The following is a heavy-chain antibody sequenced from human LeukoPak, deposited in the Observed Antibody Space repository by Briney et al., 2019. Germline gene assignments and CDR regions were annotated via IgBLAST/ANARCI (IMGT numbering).Heavy chain of an antibody. V-gene: IGHV4-38-2*01. D-gene: IGHD2-15*01. Sequence: SETLSLTCAVSGYSISSCYYWGWIRQPPGKGLEWIGSIYHSGSTYYNPSLKSRVTISVDTSNNQFSLKLSSVTAADTALYYCARYCSAGSCYLEGFDPWGQGTLVTVSS. CDR1: GYSISSCYY. CDR2: IYHSGST. CDR3: ARYCSAGSCYLEGFDP. J-gene: IGHJ5*02.